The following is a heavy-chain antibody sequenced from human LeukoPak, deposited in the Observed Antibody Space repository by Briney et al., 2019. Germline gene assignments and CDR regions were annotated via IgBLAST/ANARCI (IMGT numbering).Heavy chain of an antibody. CDR1: GFTFSSYS. J-gene: IGHJ4*02. CDR2: IRSSANYI. D-gene: IGHD2/OR15-2a*01. CDR3: VRGGGGYYFDVGDY. V-gene: IGHV3-21*01. Sequence: GGSLRLSCAASGFTFSSYSMNWVRQAPGKGLEWVSSIRSSANYINYADSVKGRFTISRDNAKNSLYLQMNSLRAEDTAVYYCVRGGGGYYFDVGDYWGQGTLVTVSS.